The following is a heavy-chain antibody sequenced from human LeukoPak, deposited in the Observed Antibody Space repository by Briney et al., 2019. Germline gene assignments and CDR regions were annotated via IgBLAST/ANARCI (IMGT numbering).Heavy chain of an antibody. CDR2: IGSSSRYI. CDR3: ARGGYRTFDY. Sequence: PGGSLRLSCAASGFTFNIYTMTWVRQAPGKGLEWVSSIGSSSRYIYYADSLKGRFTISRDNDNNSVYLQMNSLRAEDTAVYYCARGGYRTFDYWGQGTLVTVSS. J-gene: IGHJ4*02. D-gene: IGHD1-14*01. V-gene: IGHV3-21*04. CDR1: GFTFNIYT.